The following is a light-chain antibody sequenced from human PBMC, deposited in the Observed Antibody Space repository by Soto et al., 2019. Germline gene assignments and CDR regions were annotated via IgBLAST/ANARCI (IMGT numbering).Light chain of an antibody. CDR2: AAS. J-gene: IGKJ1*01. CDR1: QGISSY. CDR3: QQYYSYPRP. Sequence: ILMTQHTCLFSASPEDRVIITCLASQGISSYLAWYQQKPGKAPKLLIYAASTLQSGVPSRFSGSGSGTDFTLTISCLQSEDFATYYCQQYYSYPRPFGQ. V-gene: IGKV1-8*01.